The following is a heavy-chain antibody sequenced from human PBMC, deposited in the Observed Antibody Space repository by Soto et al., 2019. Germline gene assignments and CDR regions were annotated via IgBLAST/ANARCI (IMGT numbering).Heavy chain of an antibody. CDR1: GYTFYSHS. Sequence: ASVKVSCKASGYTFYSHSISWVRQAPGQGLEWMGRISADNGNTKYSQKFQGRVTITRDTSASTAYMELSSLRSEDTAVYYCARGLGLYYFDYWGQGTLVTVSS. V-gene: IGHV1-18*01. CDR3: ARGLGLYYFDY. D-gene: IGHD1-26*01. CDR2: ISADNGNT. J-gene: IGHJ4*02.